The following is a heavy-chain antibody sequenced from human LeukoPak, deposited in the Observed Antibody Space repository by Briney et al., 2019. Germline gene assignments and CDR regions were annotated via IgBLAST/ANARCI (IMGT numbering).Heavy chain of an antibody. D-gene: IGHD2-8*01. J-gene: IGHJ4*02. CDR3: AKDWCTNGVCYNRYFDY. Sequence: EGSLRLSCAASGFTFDDYAMHWVRQAPGKGLEWVSLISGDGGSTYYADSVKGRFTISRDNSKNSLYLQMNSLRTEDTALYYCAKDWCTNGVCYNRYFDYWGQGTLVTVSS. CDR1: GFTFDDYA. V-gene: IGHV3-43*02. CDR2: ISGDGGST.